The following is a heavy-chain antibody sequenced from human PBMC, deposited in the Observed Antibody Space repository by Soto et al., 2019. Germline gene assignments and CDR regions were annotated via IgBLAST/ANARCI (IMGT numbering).Heavy chain of an antibody. V-gene: IGHV1-69*04. CDR3: ARDKSVAGTPGDYYYGMDV. D-gene: IGHD6-19*01. CDR1: GGTFSSYA. Sequence: GASVKVSCKASGGTFSSYAISWVRQAPGQGLEWMGRIIPILGIANYAQKFQGRVTITADKSTSTAYMELSSLRSEDTAVYYCARDKSVAGTPGDYYYGMDVWGQGTTVTVSS. J-gene: IGHJ6*02. CDR2: IIPILGIA.